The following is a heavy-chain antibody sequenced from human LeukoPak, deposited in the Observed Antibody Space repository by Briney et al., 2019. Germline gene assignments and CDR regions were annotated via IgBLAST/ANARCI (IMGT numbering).Heavy chain of an antibody. CDR2: IYYSGNT. CDR3: ARDLAAARHDAFDI. CDR1: GGSISSYY. Sequence: SETLSLTCTVSGGSISSYYWSWIRQPPGKGLEWIGYIYYSGNTNYNPSLKSRVTISVDTSKNQFSLKLSSVTAADTAVYYCARDLAAARHDAFDIWGQGTMVTVSS. V-gene: IGHV4-59*01. J-gene: IGHJ3*02. D-gene: IGHD6-13*01.